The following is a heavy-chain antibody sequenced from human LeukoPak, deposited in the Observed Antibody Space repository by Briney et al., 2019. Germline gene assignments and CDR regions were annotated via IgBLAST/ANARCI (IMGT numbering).Heavy chain of an antibody. J-gene: IGHJ4*02. CDR3: ARLSLPPVPAVDIVVVPAAHFDY. CDR1: TYSISSGYY. V-gene: IGHV4-38-2*02. Sequence: PSETLSLTCSVSTYSISSGYYWGWIRQPPGKGLEWIGNIHYSGSVYYNPSLKSRVTISVDTSKNQFSLKLSSVTAADTAVYYCARLSLPPVPAVDIVVVPAAHFDYWGQGTLVTVSS. CDR2: IHYSGSV. D-gene: IGHD2-2*03.